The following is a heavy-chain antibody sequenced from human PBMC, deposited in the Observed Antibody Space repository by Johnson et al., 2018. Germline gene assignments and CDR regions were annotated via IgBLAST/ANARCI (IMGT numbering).Heavy chain of an antibody. CDR2: IRSKTYGGTP. D-gene: IGHD5-18*01. J-gene: IGHJ6*02. V-gene: IGHV3-49*05. CDR1: GFTFGISA. Sequence: VQLVESGGGLVKPGRSLRLSCTASGFTFGISAMGWFRQAPGKGLEWVSFIRSKTYGGTPEYAASVKGRFTISRDDSKGIGYLQMNSLRTEDTSVYFCTRSPRDTSTATHYYYGMAVWGQGTTVTVSS. CDR3: TRSPRDTSTATHYYYGMAV.